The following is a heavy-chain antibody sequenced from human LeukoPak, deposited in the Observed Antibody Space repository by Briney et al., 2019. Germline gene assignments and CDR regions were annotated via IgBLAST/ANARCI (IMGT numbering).Heavy chain of an antibody. Sequence: GGSLRLSCAASGFTFSTYSMNWVRQAPGKGLEWVSAISGSGGSTYYADSVKGRFTISRDNSKNTLYLQMNSLRAEDTAVYYCAKDLSYGGNPDFDYWGQGTLVTVSS. J-gene: IGHJ4*02. CDR1: GFTFSTYS. CDR2: ISGSGGST. D-gene: IGHD4-23*01. V-gene: IGHV3-23*01. CDR3: AKDLSYGGNPDFDY.